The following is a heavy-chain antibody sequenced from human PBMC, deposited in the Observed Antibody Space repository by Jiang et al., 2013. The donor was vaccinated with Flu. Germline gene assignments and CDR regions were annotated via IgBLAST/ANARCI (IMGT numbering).Heavy chain of an antibody. D-gene: IGHD2-21*02. J-gene: IGHJ3*02. V-gene: IGHV3-21*06. CDR2: ISSASTYM. CDR3: ASYGGLYCGGDCYHAFDI. CDR1: GFTFSSST. Sequence: ASGFTFSSSTMNWVRQAPRKGLEWVASISSASTYMYYADSVKGRFTISRDNAKNTLYLQMNSLRADDTAVYYCASYGGLYCGGDCYHAFDIWGQGTMVTVSS.